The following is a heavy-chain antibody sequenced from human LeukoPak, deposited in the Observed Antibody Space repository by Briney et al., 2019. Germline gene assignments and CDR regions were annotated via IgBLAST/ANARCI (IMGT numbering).Heavy chain of an antibody. J-gene: IGHJ6*02. CDR3: ARRVTLVRGIYYHGMDV. CDR1: GGSISSHY. Sequence: PSETLSLTCTVSGGSISSHYGTWIRQSPGKGLEWIGNIYYTGSTNYNPSLKNRVTISVNKSKNQFSLNLSSVTAADTAVYYCARRVTLVRGIYYHGMDVWGQGTTVIVSS. CDR2: IYYTGST. V-gene: IGHV4-59*11. D-gene: IGHD3-10*01.